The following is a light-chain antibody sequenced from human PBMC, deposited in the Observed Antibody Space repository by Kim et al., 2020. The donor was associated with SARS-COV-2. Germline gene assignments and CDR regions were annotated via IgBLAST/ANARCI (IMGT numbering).Light chain of an antibody. CDR3: AAWDDSLNGPV. CDR1: SSNIGDNT. Sequence: QSVLTQPPSASATPGQRVTISCSGSSSNIGDNTVNWYQQLPGMAPKLLIFSNNQRPSGVPDRFTGSKSGTSASLAISGLQSEDEADYHCAAWDDSLNGPVFGGGTKLTVL. CDR2: SNN. J-gene: IGLJ3*02. V-gene: IGLV1-44*01.